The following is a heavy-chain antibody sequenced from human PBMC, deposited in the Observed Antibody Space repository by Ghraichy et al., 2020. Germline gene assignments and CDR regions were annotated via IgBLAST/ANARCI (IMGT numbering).Heavy chain of an antibody. Sequence: SETLSLTCTVSGGSISSYYWSWIRQPPGKGLDWIGYISYSGSTNYNPSLKSRVTISADTSKNQFSLKLSSVTAADTAVYYCAREREKYYFDYWGQGTLVTVSS. CDR2: ISYSGST. CDR3: AREREKYYFDY. D-gene: IGHD5-24*01. V-gene: IGHV4-59*12. CDR1: GGSISSYY. J-gene: IGHJ4*02.